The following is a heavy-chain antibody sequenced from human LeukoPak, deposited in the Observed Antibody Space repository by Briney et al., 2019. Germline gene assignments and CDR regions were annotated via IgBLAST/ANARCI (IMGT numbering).Heavy chain of an antibody. CDR3: AKSLPVVTGRGFDY. Sequence: GGSLRLSCAASGFTFSSYGMHWVRQAPGKGLEWVAVISYDGSNKYYADSVKGRFTISRDNSKNTLYLQMNSLRAEDTAVYYCAKSLPVVTGRGFDYWGQGTLVTVSS. CDR2: ISYDGSNK. V-gene: IGHV3-30*18. J-gene: IGHJ4*02. CDR1: GFTFSSYG. D-gene: IGHD4-23*01.